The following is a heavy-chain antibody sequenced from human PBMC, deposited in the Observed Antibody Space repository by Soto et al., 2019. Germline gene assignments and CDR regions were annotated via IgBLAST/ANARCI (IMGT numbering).Heavy chain of an antibody. J-gene: IGHJ3*02. V-gene: IGHV2-5*02. Sequence: SGPTLVKPTQTLTLTCTFSGFSLSTSEVGVGWIRQPPGKALEWLALIYWDDDKRYSPSLKSRVTITKDTSKNQVVLTVNNMNPVDTATYYCAHGADHSGGAFDIWGQGTMVTVSS. CDR1: GFSLSTSEVG. CDR3: AHGADHSGGAFDI. CDR2: IYWDDDK.